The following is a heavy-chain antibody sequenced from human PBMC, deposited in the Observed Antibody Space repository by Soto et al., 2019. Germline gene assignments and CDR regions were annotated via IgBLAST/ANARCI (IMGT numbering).Heavy chain of an antibody. CDR3: AKDVYSSGWYNYFDS. V-gene: IGHV3-30*18. J-gene: IGHJ4*02. CDR1: GFSLRNYG. Sequence: QVQMAESGGGVVQPGMSLRLSCSASGFSLRNYGVHLIRQAPGKGLEWVAMISHHGSAQYYGDYVTGRFTISRDDSKNTVYLQMNGLRVEDTGVYYCAKDVYSSGWYNYFDSWGQGTLVTVSS. D-gene: IGHD6-19*01. CDR2: ISHHGSAQ.